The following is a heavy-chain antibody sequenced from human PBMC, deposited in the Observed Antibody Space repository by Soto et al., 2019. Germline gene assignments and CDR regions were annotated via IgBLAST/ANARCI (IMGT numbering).Heavy chain of an antibody. CDR3: ARMVRGVSYYYGMDV. D-gene: IGHD3-10*01. J-gene: IGHJ6*02. Sequence: SGPTLVNPTQTLTLTCTFSGFSLSTSGMCVSWIRQSPGKALEWLALIDWDDDKYYSTSLKTRLTISKDTSKNQVVLTMTNMDPVDTATYYCARMVRGVSYYYGMDVWGQGTTVTVSS. CDR1: GFSLSTSGMC. V-gene: IGHV2-70*01. CDR2: IDWDDDK.